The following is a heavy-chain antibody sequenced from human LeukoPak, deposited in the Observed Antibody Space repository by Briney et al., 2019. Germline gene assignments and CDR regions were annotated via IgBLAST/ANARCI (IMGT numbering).Heavy chain of an antibody. D-gene: IGHD6-13*01. V-gene: IGHV5-51*01. CDR2: IYPGDSGT. J-gene: IGHJ3*02. CDR3: ARHGHSGAFDI. Sequence: GESLKISCKSSGYTFDNHWIAWVRQMPGKGLEWMGVIYPGDSGTRYSPSFQGQVTFSADKSIGTAYLQWSSLKASDSAMYYCARHGHSGAFDIWGQGTMVIVSS. CDR1: GYTFDNHW.